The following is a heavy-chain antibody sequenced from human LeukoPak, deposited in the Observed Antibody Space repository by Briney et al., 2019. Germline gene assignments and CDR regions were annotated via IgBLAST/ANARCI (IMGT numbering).Heavy chain of an antibody. CDR2: INPDSGDT. Sequence: GGSVKVSFKATGYTFPGYFIHWVRQAPGQGLEWMGWINPDSGDTNRAQKFQGRLTMTRDTSITTAYMELSGLTSDDTAVYYCSRVTYYPSSGHWHINYWGQGTLVTVSS. CDR1: GYTFPGYF. J-gene: IGHJ4*02. CDR3: SRVTYYPSSGHWHINY. V-gene: IGHV1-2*02. D-gene: IGHD3-22*01.